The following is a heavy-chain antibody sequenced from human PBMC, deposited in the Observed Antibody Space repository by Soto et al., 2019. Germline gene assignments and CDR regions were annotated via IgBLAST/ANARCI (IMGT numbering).Heavy chain of an antibody. CDR1: GFTFSSYA. Sequence: PGGSLRLSCAASGFTFSSYAMHWVRQAPGKGLEWVAVISYDGSNKYYADSVKGRFTISRDNSKNTLYLQMNSLRAEDTAVYYCARDWSVVVVAADTFDYWGQGTLVTVSS. J-gene: IGHJ4*02. CDR3: ARDWSVVVVAADTFDY. V-gene: IGHV3-30-3*01. D-gene: IGHD2-15*01. CDR2: ISYDGSNK.